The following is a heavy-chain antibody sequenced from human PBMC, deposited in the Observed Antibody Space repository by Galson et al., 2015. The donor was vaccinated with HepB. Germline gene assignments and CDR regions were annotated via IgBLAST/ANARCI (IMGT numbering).Heavy chain of an antibody. V-gene: IGHV5-10-1*01. D-gene: IGHD2-15*01. CDR2: IDPSDSYT. CDR1: GYSFTSNW. CDR3: ARRGGNYAVEDY. Sequence: QSGAEVTKPGESLRISCKGSGYSFTSNWISWVRQMPGKGLEWMGRIDPSDSYTNYSPSFQGHVTISADKSISTAYLQWSSLKASDTVMYYCARRGGNYAVEDYWGQGTLVTVSS. J-gene: IGHJ4*02.